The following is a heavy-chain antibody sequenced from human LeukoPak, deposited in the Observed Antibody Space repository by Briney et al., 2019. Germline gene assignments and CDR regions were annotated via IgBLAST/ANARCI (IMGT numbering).Heavy chain of an antibody. D-gene: IGHD1-26*01. Sequence: PGGSLRLSCLASGFTVSSTYMSWVRQAPGKGLEWVSVTYSGGSTYYADSVRGRFTISRDNAKNSLYLQMNSLRAEDTAVYYCARGEEWELVDDTFDSWGQGTMVTVSS. CDR1: GFTVSSTY. CDR3: ARGEEWELVDDTFDS. V-gene: IGHV3-66*01. CDR2: TYSGGST. J-gene: IGHJ3*02.